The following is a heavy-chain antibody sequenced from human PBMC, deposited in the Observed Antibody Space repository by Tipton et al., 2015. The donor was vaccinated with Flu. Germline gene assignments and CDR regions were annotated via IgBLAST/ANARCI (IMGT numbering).Heavy chain of an antibody. CDR1: GGSISSSSYY. V-gene: IGHV4-39*07. CDR2: IYHSGST. Sequence: TLSLTCTVSGGSISSSSYYWGWIRQPPGKGLEWIGSIYHSGSTYYNPSLKSRVTISVDTSKNQFSLKLSSVTAADTAVYYCARNISSGWYFDYWGQGTLVTVSS. CDR3: ARNISSGWYFDY. D-gene: IGHD6-19*01. J-gene: IGHJ4*02.